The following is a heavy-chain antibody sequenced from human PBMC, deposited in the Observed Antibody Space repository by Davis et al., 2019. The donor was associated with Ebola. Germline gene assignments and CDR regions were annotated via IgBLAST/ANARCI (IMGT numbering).Heavy chain of an antibody. V-gene: IGHV3-30*04. CDR1: GFTFSSYA. CDR3: AKDWSSSSPDY. D-gene: IGHD6-6*01. CDR2: ISYDGSNK. Sequence: GGSLRLSCAASGFTFSSYAMNWVRQAPGKGLEWVAVISYDGSNKYYADSVKGRFIISRDNSRNTLSLQMNTLRAGDTAVYYCAKDWSSSSPDYWGQGTLVTVSS. J-gene: IGHJ4*02.